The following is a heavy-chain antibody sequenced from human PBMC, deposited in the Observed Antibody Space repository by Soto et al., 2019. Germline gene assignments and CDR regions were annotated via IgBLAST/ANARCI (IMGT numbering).Heavy chain of an antibody. CDR1: GGSISSGGYY. CDR3: ARDGSIVGATPRRGWFDP. V-gene: IGHV4-31*03. CDR2: IYYSGST. D-gene: IGHD1-26*01. J-gene: IGHJ5*02. Sequence: QVQLQESGPGLVKPSQTLSLTCTVSGGSISSGGYYWSWIRQHPGKGLEWIGYIYYSGSTYYNPSLKSRVTISVDTSKNQFSLKLSSVTAADTAVYYCARDGSIVGATPRRGWFDPWGQGTLVTVSS.